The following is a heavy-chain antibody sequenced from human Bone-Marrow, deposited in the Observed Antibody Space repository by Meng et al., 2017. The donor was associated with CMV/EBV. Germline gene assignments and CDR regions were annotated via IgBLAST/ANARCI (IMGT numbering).Heavy chain of an antibody. CDR3: TKDRGRGGHVWMRGVDY. CDR1: GFTFSSYC. J-gene: IGHJ4*02. Sequence: GESLKISCAASGFTFSSYCMNWVRQAPGKGLEWVAFIRYDGGKKEYVDSVKGRFTISRDNSKNTVNLQMNSLSPEDTAVYYCTKDRGRGGHVWMRGVDYWGQGTLVTVSS. CDR2: IRYDGGKK. V-gene: IGHV3-30*02. D-gene: IGHD5-24*01.